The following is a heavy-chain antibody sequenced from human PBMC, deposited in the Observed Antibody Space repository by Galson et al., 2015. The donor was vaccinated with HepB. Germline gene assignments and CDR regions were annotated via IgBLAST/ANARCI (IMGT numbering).Heavy chain of an antibody. CDR1: GFTFTSSA. J-gene: IGHJ3*02. CDR2: IVVGSGNT. V-gene: IGHV1-58*02. D-gene: IGHD2-2*01. Sequence: SVKVSCKASGFTFTSSAMQWVRQARGQRLEWIGWIVVGSGNTNYAQKFQERVTITRDMSTSTAYMELSSLRAEDTAVYYCAKLLVPTSLGAFDIWGQGTMVTVSS. CDR3: AKLLVPTSLGAFDI.